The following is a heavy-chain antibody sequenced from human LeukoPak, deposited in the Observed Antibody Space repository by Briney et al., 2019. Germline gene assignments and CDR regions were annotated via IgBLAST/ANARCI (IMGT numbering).Heavy chain of an antibody. CDR3: AKDRAYDSSG. Sequence: GGSLRLSCAAPGIPFSSFGMHWLRQAPGKGLEWVAFIWYDGSNKYYADSVKGRFTISRDNSKNTLYLQMNSLTAEDTAVYYCAKDRAYDSSGWGQGTLVTVSS. CDR1: GIPFSSFG. D-gene: IGHD3-22*01. CDR2: IWYDGSNK. J-gene: IGHJ4*02. V-gene: IGHV3-30*02.